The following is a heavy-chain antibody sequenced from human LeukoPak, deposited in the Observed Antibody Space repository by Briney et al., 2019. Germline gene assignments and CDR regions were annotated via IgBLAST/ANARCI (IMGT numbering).Heavy chain of an antibody. Sequence: ASVKVSCKVSGYTLTELSMHWVRQAPGKGLEWMGGFDPGDGETIYAQKFQGRVTMTEDTSTDTAYMELSSLRSEDTAVYYCATAAYSYYYDSSGLRAWFYFDYWGQGTLVTVSS. CDR3: ATAAYSYYYDSSGLRAWFYFDY. CDR2: FDPGDGET. CDR1: GYTLTELS. V-gene: IGHV1-24*01. D-gene: IGHD3-22*01. J-gene: IGHJ4*02.